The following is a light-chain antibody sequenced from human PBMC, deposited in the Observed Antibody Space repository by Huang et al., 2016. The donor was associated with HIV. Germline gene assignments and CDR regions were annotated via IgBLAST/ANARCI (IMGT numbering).Light chain of an antibody. CDR3: QQRSDWPRT. J-gene: IGKJ2*01. CDR2: GAS. V-gene: IGKV3-11*01. CDR1: QSVSSD. Sequence: EIVLTQSPATLSLSPGERATLSCRASQSVSSDLDWYQQKAGHAPRLLIYGASNRATGIPARFSGSGSGTDFTLTISSLEPEDFAVYYCQQRSDWPRTFGQGTKLEIK.